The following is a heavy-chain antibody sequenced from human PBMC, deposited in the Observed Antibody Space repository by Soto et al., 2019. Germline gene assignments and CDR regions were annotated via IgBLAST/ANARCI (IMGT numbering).Heavy chain of an antibody. CDR2: ISGSGGST. CDR1: GFTFSSYA. D-gene: IGHD5-18*01. J-gene: IGHJ6*02. Sequence: EVQLLESGGGLVQPGGSLRLSCAASGFTFSSYAMSWVRQAPGKGLEWVSAISGSGGSTYYADSVQGRFTISRDNSKNTLYLQMNSLRAEDTAVYYCAKLQTAPYYDYYGMDVLGQGTTVTVSS. V-gene: IGHV3-23*01. CDR3: AKLQTAPYYDYYGMDV.